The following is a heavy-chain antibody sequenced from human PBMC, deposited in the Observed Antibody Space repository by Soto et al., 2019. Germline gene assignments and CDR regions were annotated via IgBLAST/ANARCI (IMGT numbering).Heavy chain of an antibody. V-gene: IGHV3-23*01. CDR2: LSGGGGRT. J-gene: IGHJ6*02. Sequence: HPGGSLRLSCAAAGFPFSSYSMHLVRLAPGRGLECVSGLSGGGGRTYYADSVKGRFTISRDNYKNTLYLQMTSLRAEDTAVYYCARDLNSSGWYDPLYYYYYGMDVWGRATTVTVSS. CDR1: GFPFSSYS. D-gene: IGHD6-19*01. CDR3: ARDLNSSGWYDPLYYYYYGMDV.